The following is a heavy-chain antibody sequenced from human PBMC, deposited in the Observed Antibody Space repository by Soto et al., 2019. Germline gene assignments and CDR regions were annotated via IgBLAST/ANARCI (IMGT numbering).Heavy chain of an antibody. CDR3: ARVFVEMATITGDAFDI. CDR2: IWYDGSNK. Sequence: GGSLRLSCAASGFTFSSYGMHWVRQAPGKGLEWVAVIWYDGSNKYYADSVKGRFTISRDNSKNTLYLQMNSLRAEDTAVYYCARVFVEMATITGDAFDIWGQGTMVTV. CDR1: GFTFSSYG. J-gene: IGHJ3*02. D-gene: IGHD5-12*01. V-gene: IGHV3-33*01.